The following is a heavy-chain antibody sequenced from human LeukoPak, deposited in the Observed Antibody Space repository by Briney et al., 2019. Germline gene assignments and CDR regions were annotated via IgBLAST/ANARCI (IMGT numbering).Heavy chain of an antibody. CDR3: ARVVPAAMPFDY. CDR2: INPNSGGT. Sequence: ASVKVSCKASGYTFTNYYMHWVRQAPGQGLEWMGWINPNSGGTNYAQKFQGRVTMTRDTSISTAYMELSRLRSDDTAVYYCARVVPAAMPFDYWGQGTLVTVSS. V-gene: IGHV1-2*02. D-gene: IGHD2-2*01. CDR1: GYTFTNYY. J-gene: IGHJ4*02.